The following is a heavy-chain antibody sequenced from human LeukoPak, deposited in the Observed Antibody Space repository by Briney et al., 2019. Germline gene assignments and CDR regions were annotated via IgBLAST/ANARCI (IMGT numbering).Heavy chain of an antibody. CDR3: ASLYGSGTLGQN. CDR1: GGSISGYY. J-gene: IGHJ4*02. Sequence: SETLSLTCAVYGGSISGYYWSWIRQPPGKGLEWIGEINHSGSTNYNPSLKSRVTISVDTSKNQFSLKLSSVTAADTAVYYCASLYGSGTLGQNWGQGTLVTVSS. CDR2: INHSGST. V-gene: IGHV4-34*01. D-gene: IGHD3-10*01.